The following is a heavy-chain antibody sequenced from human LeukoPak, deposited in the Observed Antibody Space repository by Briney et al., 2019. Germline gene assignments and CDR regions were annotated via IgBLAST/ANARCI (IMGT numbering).Heavy chain of an antibody. V-gene: IGHV3-74*01. CDR3: ATFGRDWALAF. Sequence: GGSLRLSCAAPGFTFSSYWMHWVRQVPGKGLLWVARINNDGSYTNYADSVKGRFTISRDNAENTLYLQMNSLIAEDTAIYYCATFGRDWALAFWGQGTLVTVSS. D-gene: IGHD2-21*01. J-gene: IGHJ4*02. CDR1: GFTFSSYW. CDR2: INNDGSYT.